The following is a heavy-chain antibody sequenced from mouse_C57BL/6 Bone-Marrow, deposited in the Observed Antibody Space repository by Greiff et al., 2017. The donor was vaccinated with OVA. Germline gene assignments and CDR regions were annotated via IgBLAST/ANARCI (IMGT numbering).Heavy chain of an antibody. CDR2: IWSGGST. D-gene: IGHD1-1*01. CDR1: GFSLTSYG. CDR3: ARIYYGSNKYFDV. J-gene: IGHJ1*03. V-gene: IGHV2-2*01. Sequence: QVQLKESGPGLVQPSQSLSITCTVSGFSLTSYGVHWVRQSPGKGLEWLGVIWSGGSTDYNAAFISRLSISKDNSKSQVFFKMNSLQADDTAIYYCARIYYGSNKYFDVWGTGTTVTVSS.